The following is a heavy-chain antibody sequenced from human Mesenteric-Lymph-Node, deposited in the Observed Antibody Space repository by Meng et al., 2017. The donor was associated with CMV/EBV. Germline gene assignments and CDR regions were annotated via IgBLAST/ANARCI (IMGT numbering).Heavy chain of an antibody. CDR1: GFTFSSYA. CDR2: ISGSGEIT. CDR3: ATGDITIFGVFIGYFQH. Sequence: GESLKISCAASGFTFSSYAMSWVRQAPGKGLEWVSVISGSGEITNYADSVKGRFTISRDNFKNTLYLQMNSLRAEDTALYYCATGDITIFGVFIGYFQHWGQGTLVTVSS. V-gene: IGHV3-23*01. J-gene: IGHJ1*01. D-gene: IGHD3-3*01.